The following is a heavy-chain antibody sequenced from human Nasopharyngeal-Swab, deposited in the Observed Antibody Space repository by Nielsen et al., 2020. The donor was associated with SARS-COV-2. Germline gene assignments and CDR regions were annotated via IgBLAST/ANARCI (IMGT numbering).Heavy chain of an antibody. Sequence: WVRQAPGQGLEWMGWMNPNSGNTGYAQKFQGSVTMTRNTSISTAYMELSSLRSEDTAVYYCARGPYYYDSSGYRAYYYYMDVWGKGTTVTVSS. CDR3: ARGPYYYDSSGYRAYYYYMDV. V-gene: IGHV1-8*01. D-gene: IGHD3-22*01. CDR2: MNPNSGNT. J-gene: IGHJ6*03.